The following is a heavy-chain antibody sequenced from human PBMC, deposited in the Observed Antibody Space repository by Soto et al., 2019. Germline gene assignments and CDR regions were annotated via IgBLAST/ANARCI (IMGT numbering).Heavy chain of an antibody. J-gene: IGHJ4*02. CDR3: ARRAGTSHHFDY. D-gene: IGHD1-7*01. CDR1: GYSFSTYG. V-gene: IGHV1-18*01. Sequence: QVQLVQSGAEVKKPGASVKVSCKASGYSFSTYGISWVRQAPGQGLEWMGWISAYTYNTNYAQKFQGRVTMTTDSSTRTAYLDLRSLRSGDTAVYYCARRAGTSHHFDYWGQGTLVTVSS. CDR2: ISAYTYNT.